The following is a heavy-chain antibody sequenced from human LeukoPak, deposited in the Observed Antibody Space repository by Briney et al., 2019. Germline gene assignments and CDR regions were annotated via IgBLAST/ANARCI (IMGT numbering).Heavy chain of an antibody. CDR1: GFTFSSYA. Sequence: GGSLRLSCAASGFTFSSYAMSWVRQAPGKGLEWVSAISGSGGSTYYADSVKGRFTISRDNSKNTLYLQMNSLRAEDTAVYYCAHESSRAYCGGDCSSPESYWGQGTLVTVSS. CDR2: ISGSGGST. D-gene: IGHD2-21*01. CDR3: AHESSRAYCGGDCSSPESY. J-gene: IGHJ4*02. V-gene: IGHV3-23*01.